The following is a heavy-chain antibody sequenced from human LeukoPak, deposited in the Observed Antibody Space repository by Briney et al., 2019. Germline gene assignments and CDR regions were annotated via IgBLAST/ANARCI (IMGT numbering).Heavy chain of an antibody. CDR3: AKDAHSGSYFDY. CDR1: GFTFSSNA. D-gene: IGHD1-26*01. Sequence: GGSLRLSCAASGFTFSSNAMCWVRQAPGKGLEWVSLISGTGGTTYYADSVKGRLTISRDNSKNTLYLQMNSLRVEDTAVYYCAKDAHSGSYFDYWGQGILVTVPS. J-gene: IGHJ4*01. CDR2: ISGTGGTT. V-gene: IGHV3-23*01.